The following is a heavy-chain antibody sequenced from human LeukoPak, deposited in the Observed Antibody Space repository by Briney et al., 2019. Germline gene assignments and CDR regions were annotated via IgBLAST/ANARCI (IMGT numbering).Heavy chain of an antibody. CDR1: GFTFSRYW. V-gene: IGHV3-7*03. D-gene: IGHD6-19*01. J-gene: IGHJ4*02. CDR3: ARDWASGWDY. CDR2: IKDDGREK. Sequence: PGGSLRLSCAVSGFTFSRYWMTWVRQAPGQGLEWVANIKDDGREKYYVDSVKGRFTISRDNAKNSLYLQMNSLRVEDTAVYYCARDWASGWDYWGQGTLVTVSS.